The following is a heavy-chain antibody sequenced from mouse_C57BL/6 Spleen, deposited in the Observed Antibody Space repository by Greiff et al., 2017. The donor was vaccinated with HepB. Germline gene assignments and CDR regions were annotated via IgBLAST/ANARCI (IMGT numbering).Heavy chain of an antibody. Sequence: EVQLMESGEGLVKPGGSLKLSCAASGFTFSSYAMSWVRQTPEKRLEWVAYISSGGGYIDYADTVKGRFTIYRDSARDTLYLQMSSLKSEATAMYYCTRDRGAHCCFEVWGRGTTVIVS. D-gene: IGHD3-1*01. J-gene: IGHJ1*02. CDR1: GFTFSSYA. CDR3: TRDRGAHCCFEV. V-gene: IGHV5-9-1*02. CDR2: ISSGGGYI.